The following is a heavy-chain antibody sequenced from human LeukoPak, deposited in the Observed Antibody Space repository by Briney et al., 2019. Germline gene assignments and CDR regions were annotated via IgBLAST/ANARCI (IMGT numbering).Heavy chain of an antibody. J-gene: IGHJ4*02. CDR2: IYYSGST. CDR1: GGSISSSSYY. CDR3: ASSAKGYFDY. D-gene: IGHD6-25*01. V-gene: IGHV4-39*07. Sequence: PSETLSLTCTVSGGSISSSSYYWGWIRQPPGKGLEWIGSIYYSGSTNYNPSLKSRVTISVGTSKNQFSLKLSSVTAADTAVYYCASSAKGYFDYWGQGTLVTVSS.